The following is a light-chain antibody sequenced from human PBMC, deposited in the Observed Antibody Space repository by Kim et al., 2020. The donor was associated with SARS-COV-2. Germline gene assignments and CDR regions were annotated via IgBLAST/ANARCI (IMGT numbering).Light chain of an antibody. CDR3: QQYYSIPHT. Sequence: DIVMTQSPDSLAVSLGERATINCKSSQSVLYSPNNKNYLAWYQQKPGQPPKLLIYWASTRESGVPDRFSGSGSGTDFTLTISSLQAEDVAVYSCQQYYSIPHTFGQGTKLEI. CDR2: WAS. CDR1: QSVLYSPNNKNY. V-gene: IGKV4-1*01. J-gene: IGKJ2*01.